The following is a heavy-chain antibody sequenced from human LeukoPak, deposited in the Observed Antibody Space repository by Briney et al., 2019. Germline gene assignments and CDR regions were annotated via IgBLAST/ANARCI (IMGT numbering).Heavy chain of an antibody. J-gene: IGHJ4*02. CDR3: ARDGADFWSGYYTPWYFDY. D-gene: IGHD3-3*01. Sequence: SETLSLTCAVYGGSFSGYYWSWIRQPPGKGLEWIGEINHSGSTNYNPSLKSRVTISVDTSKNQFSLKLSSVTAADTAVYYCARDGADFWSGYYTPWYFDYWGQGNLVTVSS. V-gene: IGHV4-34*01. CDR2: INHSGST. CDR1: GGSFSGYY.